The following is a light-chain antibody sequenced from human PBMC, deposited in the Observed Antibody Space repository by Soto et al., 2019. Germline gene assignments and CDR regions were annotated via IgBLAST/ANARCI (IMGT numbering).Light chain of an antibody. V-gene: IGKV1-5*03. CDR1: QSIGSW. CDR2: KAS. J-gene: IGKJ1*01. Sequence: DIQMTQSPSTLSASVGDRVAITCRASQSIGSWVAWYQQKPGKAPKVLISKASTLESGVPARFSGSGSGTEFTLTISSLQADDFATYYCQQYNSYSWAFGQGTKVDIK. CDR3: QQYNSYSWA.